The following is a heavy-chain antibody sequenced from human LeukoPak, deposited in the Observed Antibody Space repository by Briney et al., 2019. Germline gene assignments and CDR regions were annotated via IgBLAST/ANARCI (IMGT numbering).Heavy chain of an antibody. V-gene: IGHV3-23*01. Sequence: GGSLRLSCAASGFTFSSNAMTWVRQAPGKGLEWVSAIHGSDDNTHYADSVKGRFTISRDNSKSTLYIQMNSLRAEDTAVYYCARAKPKNMVRGLIMRRESRYYFDYWGQGTLVTVSS. CDR3: ARAKPKNMVRGLIMRRESRYYFDY. CDR2: IHGSDDNT. D-gene: IGHD3-10*01. J-gene: IGHJ4*02. CDR1: GFTFSSNA.